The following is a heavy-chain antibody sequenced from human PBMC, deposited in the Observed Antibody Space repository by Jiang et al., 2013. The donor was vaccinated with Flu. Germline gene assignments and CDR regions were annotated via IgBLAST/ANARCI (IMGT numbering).Heavy chain of an antibody. D-gene: IGHD1-26*01. V-gene: IGHV3-30-3*01. J-gene: IGHJ4*02. CDR2: ISYDGSNK. Sequence: ISYDGSNKYYADSVKGRFTXSRDNSKNTLYLQMNSLRAEDTAVYYCARDSIVGATTTSSFDYWGQGTLVTVSS. CDR3: ARDSIVGATTTSSFDY.